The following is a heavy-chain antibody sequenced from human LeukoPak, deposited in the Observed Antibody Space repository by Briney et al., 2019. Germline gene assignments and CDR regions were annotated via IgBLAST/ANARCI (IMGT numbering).Heavy chain of an antibody. CDR3: AREIVEVPAAPLDF. D-gene: IGHD2-2*01. V-gene: IGHV3-7*01. CDR1: GFTFSSYS. J-gene: IGHJ4*02. CDR2: IKQDGSEK. Sequence: GGSLRLSCAASGFTFSSYSMSWVRQVPGKGLEWVANIKQDGSEKYYVDSVKGRFIISRDNAKNSLYLQMNSLRVEDTAVYYCAREIVEVPAAPLDFRGQGTLVTVSS.